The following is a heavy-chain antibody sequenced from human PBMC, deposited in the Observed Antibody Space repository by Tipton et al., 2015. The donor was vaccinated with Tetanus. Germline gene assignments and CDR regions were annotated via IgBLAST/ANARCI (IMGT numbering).Heavy chain of an antibody. V-gene: IGHV3-21*01. J-gene: IGHJ5*02. CDR2: ISSTSSYI. CDR3: ATGRTLDL. Sequence: SLRLSCAASGFSFSNKWMNWVRQAPGKGLEWLSSISSTSSYIYYADSVKGRFTVSRDNAKNSLSLQMKSLGDEDTAVYYCATGRTLDLWGHGILVTVSS. D-gene: IGHD1-26*01. CDR1: GFSFSNKW.